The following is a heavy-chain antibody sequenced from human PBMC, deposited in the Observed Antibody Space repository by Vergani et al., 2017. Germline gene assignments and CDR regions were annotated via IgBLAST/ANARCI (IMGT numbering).Heavy chain of an antibody. V-gene: IGHV1-46*03. Sequence: QVLLVQSGAEVKKPGASVRVSCKTSGYTFTNYYIHWVRQAPGQGLEWTRIINPSGGSTTYEQQFLGRLTMTRDTSTSTVYMDLSNLRSEDTAGYYCSRPHGDILPPDPQRLDYWGQGTQVTVSS. CDR1: GYTFTNYY. D-gene: IGHD2-2*01. CDR3: SRPHGDILPPDPQRLDY. CDR2: INPSGGST. J-gene: IGHJ4*02.